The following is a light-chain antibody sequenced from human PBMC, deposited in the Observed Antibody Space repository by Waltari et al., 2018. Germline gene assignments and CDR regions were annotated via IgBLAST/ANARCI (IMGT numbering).Light chain of an antibody. Sequence: QSALTQPASVSGSPGQSITIYCTGTSSDVGTYDLVSWYQQHPGKATKLMIHDVNKRPSGVSPRFSGSKSGNTASLTISGLQAEDEADYYCCSFADSSASWVFGGGTKLTVL. CDR3: CSFADSSASWV. V-gene: IGLV2-23*02. J-gene: IGLJ3*02. CDR1: SSDVGTYDL. CDR2: DVN.